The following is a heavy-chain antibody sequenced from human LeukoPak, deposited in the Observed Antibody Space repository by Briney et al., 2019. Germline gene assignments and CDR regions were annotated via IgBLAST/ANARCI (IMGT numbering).Heavy chain of an antibody. V-gene: IGHV4-59*13. CDR3: ARDGGLAAAIDY. Sequence: SETLSLTCTVSGGSISSYYWSWIRQPPGKGLEWIGYIYYSGSTNYNPSLKSRVTISVDTSKNQFSLKLSSVTAADTAVYYCARDGGLAAAIDYWGQGTLVTVSS. CDR1: GGSISSYY. D-gene: IGHD6-13*01. J-gene: IGHJ4*02. CDR2: IYYSGST.